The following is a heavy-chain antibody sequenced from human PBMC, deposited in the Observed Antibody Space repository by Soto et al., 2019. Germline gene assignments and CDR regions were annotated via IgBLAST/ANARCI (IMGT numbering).Heavy chain of an antibody. CDR1: GFTFSYYW. CDR2: THSDGSST. Sequence: EVQLLESGGGLVQPGESLRLSCAASGFTFSYYWMHWVRQAPGMGLVWVSRTHSDGSSTTYADSVKGRFTISRDNARNTLYLQMNSLRAEDTAVYYCARGDRGAFDLWGQGTVLTVSS. V-gene: IGHV3-74*01. CDR3: ARGDRGAFDL. D-gene: IGHD1-26*01. J-gene: IGHJ3*01.